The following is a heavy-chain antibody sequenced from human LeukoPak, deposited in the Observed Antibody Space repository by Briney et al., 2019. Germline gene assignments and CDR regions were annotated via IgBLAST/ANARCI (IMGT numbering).Heavy chain of an antibody. CDR2: IYDGGST. V-gene: IGHV3-53*01. CDR3: ARLQFRVAFDY. CDR1: GFTVSSNY. D-gene: IGHD3-3*01. Sequence: GSLRLSCAASGFTVSSNYMSWVREAPGKGLEWVSIIYDGGSTFYADSVKGRFTISRDNSKNTLFLQMNSLRAEDTAIYYCARLQFRVAFDYWGQGTLVTVSS. J-gene: IGHJ4*02.